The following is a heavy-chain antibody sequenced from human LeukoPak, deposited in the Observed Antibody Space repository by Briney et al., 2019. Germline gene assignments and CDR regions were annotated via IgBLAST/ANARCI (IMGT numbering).Heavy chain of an antibody. V-gene: IGHV1-46*01. J-gene: IGHJ5*02. D-gene: IGHD2-21*01. CDR2: INPSGGST. Sequence: ASVKVSCKASGYAFTNYAIQWVRQAPGQGLEWMGIINPSGGSTSYAQKFQGRVTMTRDTSTSTVYMELSSLRSEDTAVYYCARSLIRLFWFDPWGQGTLVTVSS. CDR1: GYAFTNYA. CDR3: ARSLIRLFWFDP.